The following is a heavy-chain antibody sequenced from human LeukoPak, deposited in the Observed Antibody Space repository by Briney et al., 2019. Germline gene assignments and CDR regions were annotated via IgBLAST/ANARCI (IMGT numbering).Heavy chain of an antibody. CDR3: AYYDSSGYPY. Sequence: RTSETLSLTCAVSGASISSSYWWSWFRQPPGKGLEWIGEIHHSGSTNCNPSLKSRVTISVDKSKNQFSLKLSSVTAADTAVYYCAYYDSSGYPYWGQGTLVTVSS. D-gene: IGHD3-22*01. J-gene: IGHJ4*02. CDR1: GASISSSYW. V-gene: IGHV4-4*02. CDR2: IHHSGST.